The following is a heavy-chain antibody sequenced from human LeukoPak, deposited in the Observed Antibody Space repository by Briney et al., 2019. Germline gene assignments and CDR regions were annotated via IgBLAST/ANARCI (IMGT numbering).Heavy chain of an antibody. Sequence: ETLSLTCAVYGGSFSGYYWSWVRQAPGKGLEWVSGINWNGGSTGYADSVKGRFTISRDNAKNSLYLQMNSLRAEDTALYYCASHNYYGSGTDYWGQGTLVTVSS. D-gene: IGHD3-10*01. CDR2: INWNGGST. CDR1: GGSFSGYY. V-gene: IGHV3-20*04. J-gene: IGHJ4*02. CDR3: ASHNYYGSGTDY.